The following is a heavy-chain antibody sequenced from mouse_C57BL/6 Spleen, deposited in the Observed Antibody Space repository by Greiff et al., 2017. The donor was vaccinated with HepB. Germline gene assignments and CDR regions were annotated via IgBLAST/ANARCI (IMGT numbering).Heavy chain of an antibody. V-gene: IGHV1-50*01. CDR3: ARRNYGSSWYFDV. CDR2: IDPSDSYT. Sequence: QVQLQQPGAELVKPGASVKLSCKASGYTFTSYWMQWVKQRPGQGLEWIGEIDPSDSYTNYNQKFKGKATLTVDTSSSTAYMQLRSLTSEDSAVYYCARRNYGSSWYFDVWGTGTTVTVSS. CDR1: GYTFTSYW. D-gene: IGHD1-1*01. J-gene: IGHJ1*03.